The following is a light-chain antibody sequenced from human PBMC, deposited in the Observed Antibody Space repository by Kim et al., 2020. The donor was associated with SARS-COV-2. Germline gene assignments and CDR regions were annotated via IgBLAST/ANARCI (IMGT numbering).Light chain of an antibody. CDR3: HQYNKWPPGT. J-gene: IGKJ1*01. V-gene: IGKV3-15*01. CDR1: QSVGNN. Sequence: EMVMTQSPATLSVSPGERATLSCRASQSVGNNLAWYQQKPGQAPRLLIYHASTRADGIPARFSGSESGTEFTLTNSSLQSEDFAVYYCHQYNKWPPGTFGQGTKVDIK. CDR2: HAS.